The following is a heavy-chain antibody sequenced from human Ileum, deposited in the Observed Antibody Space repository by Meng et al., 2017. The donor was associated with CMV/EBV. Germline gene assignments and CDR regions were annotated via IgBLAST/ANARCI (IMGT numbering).Heavy chain of an antibody. J-gene: IGHJ4*02. D-gene: IGHD4-17*01. CDR2: IYYSGTT. V-gene: IGHV4-59*01. CDR1: GGSISRYY. CDR3: ARADGDYIDY. Sequence: GSLRPSCTVSGGSISRYYWNWIRQPPGKGLEWIGYIYYSGTTNYNPSLKSRVTVSVDTSKNQFSLRLSSVTAADTAVYYCARADGDYIDYWGQGALVTVSS.